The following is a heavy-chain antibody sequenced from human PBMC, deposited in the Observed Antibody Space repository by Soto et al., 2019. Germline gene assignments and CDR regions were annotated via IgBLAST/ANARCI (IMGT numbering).Heavy chain of an antibody. CDR2: IYYSGST. Sequence: SETLSLTSTVSGASISISSYYWGWIRHPPGKGLEWIGSIYYSGSTYYNPSLKSRVTISVDTSKNQFSLKLSSVTAADTAVYYCASRIVGDYYYYGMDVWGQGTTVS. J-gene: IGHJ6*02. V-gene: IGHV4-39*01. D-gene: IGHD3-22*01. CDR3: ASRIVGDYYYYGMDV. CDR1: GASISISSYY.